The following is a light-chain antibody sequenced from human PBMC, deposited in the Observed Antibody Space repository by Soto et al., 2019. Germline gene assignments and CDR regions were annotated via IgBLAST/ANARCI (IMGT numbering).Light chain of an antibody. Sequence: DIQMTQSPSSVSVSVGDRVTITCRASLDINRWLAWYQVRPGKPPKLLIAGAFVLQSGVPSRFIGSGYGTDFALTIDNLQPEDFATYYCQQADSYPLTFGQGTRLEI. CDR2: GAF. V-gene: IGKV1-12*01. CDR3: QQADSYPLT. CDR1: LDINRW. J-gene: IGKJ5*01.